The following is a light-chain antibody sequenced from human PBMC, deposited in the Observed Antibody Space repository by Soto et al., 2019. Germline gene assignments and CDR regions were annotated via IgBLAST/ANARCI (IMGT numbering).Light chain of an antibody. Sequence: DIQMTQSPSSLSASVGDRVTITCQSSHDISNYLNWYPQKPGKAPTLLIYDASNLETGVPSRFSGSGSGTDFTFTISSLQPEDIATYYCQQYDKLLTFGGGTKVEIK. J-gene: IGKJ4*01. CDR3: QQYDKLLT. CDR2: DAS. V-gene: IGKV1-33*01. CDR1: HDISNY.